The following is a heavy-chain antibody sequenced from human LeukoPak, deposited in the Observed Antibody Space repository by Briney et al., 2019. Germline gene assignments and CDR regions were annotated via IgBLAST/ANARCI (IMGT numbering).Heavy chain of an antibody. CDR1: GFTFDDYA. CDR2: ISWNSGSI. CDR3: AKDMGRTYYYDAFDI. V-gene: IGHV3-9*03. D-gene: IGHD3-22*01. J-gene: IGHJ3*02. Sequence: GGSLRLSCAASGFTFDDYAMHWVRQAPGKGLEWVSGISWNSGSIGYADSVKGRFTISRDNAKNSLYLQMNSLRAEDMALYYCAKDMGRTYYYDAFDIWGQGTMVTVSS.